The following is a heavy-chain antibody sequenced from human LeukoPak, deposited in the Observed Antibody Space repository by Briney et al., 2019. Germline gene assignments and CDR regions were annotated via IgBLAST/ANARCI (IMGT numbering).Heavy chain of an antibody. Sequence: PSETLSLTSAVYGGCFSGYYCRWICQPPGKRLEWIGEINHSGSTNYNPSLKSRVTISVDTSKNQFSLKLSSVTAADAAVYYCARVVAARRGGYYYYYYMDVWGKGTTVTVSS. CDR3: ARVVAARRGGYYYYYYMDV. V-gene: IGHV4-34*01. J-gene: IGHJ6*03. D-gene: IGHD6-6*01. CDR1: GGCFSGYY. CDR2: INHSGST.